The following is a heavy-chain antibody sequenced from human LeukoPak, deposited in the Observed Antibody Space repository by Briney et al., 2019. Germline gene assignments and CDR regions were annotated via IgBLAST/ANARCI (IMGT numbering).Heavy chain of an antibody. CDR2: IKPDGGEK. CDR1: GFTFSSYM. Sequence: GGSLRLSCAASGFTFSSYMMTWVRQAPGKGLEWVANIKPDGGEKFYVDSVRGRFTISRDNAKNSLYLQMNSLRAEDTAVYYCAKPEKWELYYWGQGTLVTVSS. J-gene: IGHJ4*02. D-gene: IGHD1-26*01. V-gene: IGHV3-7*01. CDR3: AKPEKWELYY.